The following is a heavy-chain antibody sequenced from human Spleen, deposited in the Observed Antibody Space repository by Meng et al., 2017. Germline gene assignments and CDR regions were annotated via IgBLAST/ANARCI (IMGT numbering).Heavy chain of an antibody. CDR1: GFTFSNAW. Sequence: GGSLRLSCAASGFTFSNAWMTWVRQAPGKGLEWIGRMKSNVDGGTVDYAAAVKGRFFISRDDSKNTLYLQMNSLKTEDTAVYYCMVGASWDLDYWGQGTLVTVSS. J-gene: IGHJ4*02. V-gene: IGHV3-15*01. D-gene: IGHD1-26*01. CDR3: MVGASWDLDY. CDR2: MKSNVDGGTV.